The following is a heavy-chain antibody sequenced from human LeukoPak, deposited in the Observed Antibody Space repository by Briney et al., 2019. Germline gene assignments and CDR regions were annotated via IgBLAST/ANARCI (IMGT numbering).Heavy chain of an antibody. V-gene: IGHV3-48*03. CDR3: TRSDY. J-gene: IGHJ4*02. Sequence: GGSLRLSCAASGFTFSIFEMNWVRQAPGKGLEWVSYISSGGSTIYYADSVKGRFTISRGNAKNSLYLQMNSLRAEDTAVYYCTRSDYWGQGTLVTVSS. CDR1: GFTFSIFE. CDR2: ISSGGSTI.